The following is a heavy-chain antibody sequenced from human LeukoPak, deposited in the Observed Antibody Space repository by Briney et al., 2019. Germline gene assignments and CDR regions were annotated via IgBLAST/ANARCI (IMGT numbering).Heavy chain of an antibody. CDR3: ARGTLYCSSTSCLKYYFDY. D-gene: IGHD2-2*01. V-gene: IGHV4-61*02. Sequence: SQTLSLTCTVSGGSISSGSYYWSWIRQPAGKGLEWIGRIYTSGSTNYNPSLESRVTISVDTSKNQFSLKLSSVTAADTAVYYCARGTLYCSSTSCLKYYFDYWGQGTLVTVSS. CDR2: IYTSGST. CDR1: GGSISSGSYY. J-gene: IGHJ4*02.